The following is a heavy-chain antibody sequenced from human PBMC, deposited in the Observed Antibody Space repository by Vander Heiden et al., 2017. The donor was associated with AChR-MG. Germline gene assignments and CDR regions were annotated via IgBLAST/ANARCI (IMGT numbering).Heavy chain of an antibody. Sequence: QVQLVQSGAEVKKPGSSVKVSCKASGGTFSSYAISWVRQAPGQGLEWMGGIIPIFGTANYAQKFQGRVTITADESTSTAYMELSSLRSEDTAVYYCARDQRWRYCGGDCYPAFGMDVWGQGTTVTVSS. CDR3: ARDQRWRYCGGDCYPAFGMDV. V-gene: IGHV1-69*01. CDR2: IIPIFGTA. CDR1: GGTFSSYA. J-gene: IGHJ6*02. D-gene: IGHD2-21*02.